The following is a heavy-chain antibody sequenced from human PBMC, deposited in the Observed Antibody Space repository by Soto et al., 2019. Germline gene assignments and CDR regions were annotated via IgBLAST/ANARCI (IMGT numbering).Heavy chain of an antibody. CDR1: GFTFSTYA. CDR3: AKVSRIGIAVAGVFDY. CDR2: ISGSGGST. J-gene: IGHJ4*02. V-gene: IGHV3-23*01. Sequence: GGSLRLSCAASGFTFSTYAMSWVRQAPGKGLEWVSAISGSGGSTYYADSVKGRFTISRDNSKNTLYLQMNSLRAEDTAVYYCAKVSRIGIAVAGVFDYWGKGTLVPVSS. D-gene: IGHD6-19*01.